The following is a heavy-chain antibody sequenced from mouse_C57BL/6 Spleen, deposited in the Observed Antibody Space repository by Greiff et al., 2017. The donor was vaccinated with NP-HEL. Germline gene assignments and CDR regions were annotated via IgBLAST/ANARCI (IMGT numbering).Heavy chain of an antibody. CDR1: GYSFTGYY. J-gene: IGHJ1*03. Sequence: EVHLVESGPELVKPGASVKISCKASGYSFTGYYMHWVKQSHGNILDWIGYIYPYNGVSSYNQKFKGKATLTVDKSSSTAYMELRSLTSEDSAVYYCARSYYGSNYGWSFDVWGTGTTVTVSS. CDR3: ARSYYGSNYGWSFDV. V-gene: IGHV1-31*01. D-gene: IGHD1-1*01. CDR2: IYPYNGVS.